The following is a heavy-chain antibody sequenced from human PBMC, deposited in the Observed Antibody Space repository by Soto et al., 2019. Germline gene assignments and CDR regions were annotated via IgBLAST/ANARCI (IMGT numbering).Heavy chain of an antibody. D-gene: IGHD2-15*01. CDR2: ISAYNGNT. J-gene: IGHJ5*02. Sequence: ASVKVSCKASAYTFTSYGISSVRQAPGQGLEWMGWISAYNGNTNYAQKLQGRVTMTTDTSTSTAYMELRSLRSDDTAGYYCARVAHYCSGGSCYSYWFDPWGQGTLVT. CDR1: AYTFTSYG. CDR3: ARVAHYCSGGSCYSYWFDP. V-gene: IGHV1-18*01.